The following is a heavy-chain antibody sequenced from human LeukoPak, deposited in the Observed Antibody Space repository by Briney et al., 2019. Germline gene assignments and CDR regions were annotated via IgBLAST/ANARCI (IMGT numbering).Heavy chain of an antibody. D-gene: IGHD3-22*01. CDR2: ISAYNGNT. Sequence: ASVKVSCKASGYTFTSYGISWVRQAPGQGLEWMGWISAYNGNTNYAQKLQGRVTITADKSTSTAYMELSSLRSEDTAVYHCARSPDYYDSSGYYYVTDAFDIWGQGTMVTVSS. V-gene: IGHV1-18*01. CDR3: ARSPDYYDSSGYYYVTDAFDI. J-gene: IGHJ3*02. CDR1: GYTFTSYG.